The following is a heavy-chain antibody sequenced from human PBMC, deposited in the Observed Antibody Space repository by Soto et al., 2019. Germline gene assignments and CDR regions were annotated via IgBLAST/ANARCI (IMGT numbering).Heavy chain of an antibody. D-gene: IGHD1-1*01. Sequence: SETLSLTCAVFGSTISSAYYWGWIRQSPGKGLEWIGSIYHSGSIYHSGSTHYNPSLKSRVTISVDTSKNQFSLRLASVTAADPAVYPCARNRTGALFDYWGQGALVTVSS. V-gene: IGHV4-38-2*01. CDR3: ARNRTGALFDY. CDR1: GSTISSAYY. CDR2: IYHSGST. J-gene: IGHJ4*02.